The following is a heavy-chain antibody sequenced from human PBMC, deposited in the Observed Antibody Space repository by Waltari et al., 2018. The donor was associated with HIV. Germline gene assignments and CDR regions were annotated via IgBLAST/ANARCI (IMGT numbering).Heavy chain of an antibody. CDR3: ARARGIAVVNWFDP. D-gene: IGHD6-19*01. J-gene: IGHJ5*02. CDR1: GFTFSSYS. Sequence: EVQLVESGGGLVKPGGSLRLSCAASGFTFSSYSMNWVRQAPGKGLEWVSSISSSSSYIYYADSVKGRFTISRDNAKNSLYLQMNSLRAEDTAVYYCARARGIAVVNWFDPWGQGTLVTVSS. V-gene: IGHV3-21*01. CDR2: ISSSSSYI.